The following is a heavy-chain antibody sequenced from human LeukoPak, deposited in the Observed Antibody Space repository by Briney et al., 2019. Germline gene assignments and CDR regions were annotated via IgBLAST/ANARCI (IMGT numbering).Heavy chain of an antibody. CDR2: IYYSGST. Sequence: SQTLSLTCTVSGGSISSGDYYWSWIRQHPGKGLEWIGYIYYSGSTYYNPSLKSRVTISVDTSKNQFSLKLSSVTAADTAVYYCAREPRITMVRGVIIGYFDYWGQGTLVTVSS. CDR1: GGSISSGDYY. V-gene: IGHV4-31*03. J-gene: IGHJ4*02. CDR3: AREPRITMVRGVIIGYFDY. D-gene: IGHD3-10*01.